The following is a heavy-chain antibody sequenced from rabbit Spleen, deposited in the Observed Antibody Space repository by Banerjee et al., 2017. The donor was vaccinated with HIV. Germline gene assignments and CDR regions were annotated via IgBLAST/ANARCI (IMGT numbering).Heavy chain of an antibody. CDR3: ARDTGSSFSSYGMDL. CDR1: GFSFSSSYW. Sequence: QSLEESGGDLVKPGASLTLTCTASGFSFSSSYWICWVRQAPGKGLEWIACIYAGSDGSTYYASWAKGRFTISKTSSTTVTLQMTSLTAADTATYFCARDTGSSFSSYGMDLWGPGTLVTVS. J-gene: IGHJ6*01. CDR2: IYAGSDGST. D-gene: IGHD8-1*01. V-gene: IGHV1S40*01.